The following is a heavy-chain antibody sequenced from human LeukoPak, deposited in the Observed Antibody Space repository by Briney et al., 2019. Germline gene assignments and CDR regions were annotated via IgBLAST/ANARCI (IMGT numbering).Heavy chain of an antibody. J-gene: IGHJ4*02. D-gene: IGHD2-21*02. V-gene: IGHV5-51*01. CDR2: IYPGDSDT. Sequence: GESLKISCKGSGYSFTSYWIGWVRQMPGKGLEWMGIIYPGDSDTRYSLSFQGQVTISADKSISTAYLQWSSLKASDTAMYYCAVGYCGGDCYSPFDYWGQGTLVTVSS. CDR1: GYSFTSYW. CDR3: AVGYCGGDCYSPFDY.